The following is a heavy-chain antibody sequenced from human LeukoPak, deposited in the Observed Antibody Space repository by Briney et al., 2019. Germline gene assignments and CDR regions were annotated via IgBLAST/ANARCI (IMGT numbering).Heavy chain of an antibody. Sequence: PGGSLRLSCAASGFTFNTYTMSWVRQAPGKGLEWVANIKHDGSEEHFVDSVKGRFTVSRDNAKNSLSLHMYSLRAEDTAVYYCVRVERWFGGNYHYYGLDVWGQGTTVTVSS. CDR3: VRVERWFGGNYHYYGLDV. V-gene: IGHV3-7*01. CDR1: GFTFNTYT. J-gene: IGHJ6*02. D-gene: IGHD3-10*01. CDR2: IKHDGSEE.